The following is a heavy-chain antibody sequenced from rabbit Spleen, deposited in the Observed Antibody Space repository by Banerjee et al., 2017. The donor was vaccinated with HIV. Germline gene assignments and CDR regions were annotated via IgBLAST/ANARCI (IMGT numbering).Heavy chain of an antibody. CDR2: IDTNDGDT. D-gene: IGHD4-2*01. CDR3: ARGGYGGHIYAMGL. Sequence: QSLEESGGDLVKPEGSLTLTCKASGFSFSNKDVMCWVRQAPGKGLEWIACIDTNDGDTDYANWPKGRFTISKTSSTTVTLQMTRLTDADTATYFCARGGYGGHIYAMGLWGQGTLVTVS. J-gene: IGHJ3*01. CDR1: GFSFSNKDV. V-gene: IGHV1S40*01.